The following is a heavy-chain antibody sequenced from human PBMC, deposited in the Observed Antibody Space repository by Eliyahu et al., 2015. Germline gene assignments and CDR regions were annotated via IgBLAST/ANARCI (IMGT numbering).Heavy chain of an antibody. CDR1: GFTFSSYG. Sequence: GVVQPGRSLRLSCAASGFTFSSYGMHWVRQAPGKGLEWVAVISXDGSNKYYADSVKGRFTISRDNSKNTLYLQMNSLRAEDTAVYYCAWYGDSNAFDIWGQGTMVTVSS. D-gene: IGHD4-17*01. V-gene: IGHV3-30*03. CDR3: AWYGDSNAFDI. CDR2: ISXDGSNK. J-gene: IGHJ3*02.